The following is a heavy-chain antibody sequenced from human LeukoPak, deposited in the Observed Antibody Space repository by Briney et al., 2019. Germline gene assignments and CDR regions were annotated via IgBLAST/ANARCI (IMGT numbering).Heavy chain of an antibody. V-gene: IGHV3-48*03. CDR1: GFTFSSYA. CDR3: AREGAVAGPGSPTVYYFAY. CDR2: ISSSGSTI. J-gene: IGHJ4*02. Sequence: GGSLRLSCAASGFTFSSYAMNWVRQAPGKGLEWVSYISSSGSTIYYADSVKGRFTISRDNAKNSLYLQMNSLRAEDTAVYYCAREGAVAGPGSPTVYYFAYWGQGTLVTVSS. D-gene: IGHD6-19*01.